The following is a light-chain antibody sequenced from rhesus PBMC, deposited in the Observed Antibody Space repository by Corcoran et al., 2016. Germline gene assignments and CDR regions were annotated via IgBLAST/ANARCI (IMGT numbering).Light chain of an antibody. V-gene: IGKV3-42*03. Sequence: EIVLTQSPATLSLSPGERATLSCRASQSVSSSLAWYQQKPGQVPRLLIDGASSRATGLPDRFSGRGSGTDFTLTISSLEPEDFAVYYCQQYSNWPLTFGPGTKLDIK. J-gene: IGKJ3*01. CDR1: QSVSSS. CDR2: GAS. CDR3: QQYSNWPLT.